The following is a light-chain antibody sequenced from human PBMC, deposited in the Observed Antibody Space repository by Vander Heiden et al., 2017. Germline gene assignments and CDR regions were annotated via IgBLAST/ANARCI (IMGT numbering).Light chain of an antibody. J-gene: IGLJ2*01. Sequence: SYVLTQPPSVSVAPGQTARITCGGNNIGSKSVHWYQQKPGQAPVLGGEEDSDRPSGIPERFAGSNSGNKATLNISRVEAGDEADDDGQVWDSSSDQVVFGGGTKMT. CDR2: EDS. V-gene: IGLV3-21*02. CDR3: QVWDSSSDQVV. CDR1: NIGSKS.